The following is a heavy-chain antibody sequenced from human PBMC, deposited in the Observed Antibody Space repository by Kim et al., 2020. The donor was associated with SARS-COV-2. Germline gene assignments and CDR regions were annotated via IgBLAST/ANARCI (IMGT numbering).Heavy chain of an antibody. D-gene: IGHD2-21*02. J-gene: IGHJ4*02. CDR3: ARPATASDYFDY. V-gene: IGHV5-51*01. Sequence: RDSPSFEGQVTFSADKSISTAYLQWSSLKASDTAIYYCARPATASDYFDYWGQGTLVTVSS.